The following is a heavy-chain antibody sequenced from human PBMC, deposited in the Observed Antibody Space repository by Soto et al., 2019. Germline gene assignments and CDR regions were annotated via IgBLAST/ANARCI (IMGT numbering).Heavy chain of an antibody. V-gene: IGHV3-30-3*01. CDR1: GFTFSSYA. D-gene: IGHD3-9*01. J-gene: IGHJ4*02. CDR3: ARDYDILTGSPQYYFDY. CDR2: ISYDGSNK. Sequence: QVQLVESGGGVVQPGRSLRLSCAASGFTFSSYAMHWVRQAPGKGLEWVAVISYDGSNKYYADSVKGRFTISRDNSKNTLYLQMNSLRAEDTAVYYCARDYDILTGSPQYYFDYWGQGTLVTVSS.